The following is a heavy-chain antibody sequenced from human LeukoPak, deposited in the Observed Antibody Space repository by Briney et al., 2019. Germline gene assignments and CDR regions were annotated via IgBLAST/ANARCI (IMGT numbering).Heavy chain of an antibody. Sequence: ASVKVSCKASGYTFTSYGISWVRQAPGQGLEWMGWISAYNGNTSYAQKLQGRVTMTTDTSTSTAYMELRSLRSDDTAVYYCAPLTYSSGWYGIDPWGQGTLVTVSS. D-gene: IGHD6-19*01. CDR2: ISAYNGNT. CDR1: GYTFTSYG. J-gene: IGHJ5*02. CDR3: APLTYSSGWYGIDP. V-gene: IGHV1-18*01.